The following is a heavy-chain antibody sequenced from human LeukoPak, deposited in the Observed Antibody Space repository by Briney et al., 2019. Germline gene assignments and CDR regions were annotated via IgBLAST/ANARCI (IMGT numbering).Heavy chain of an antibody. J-gene: IGHJ4*02. Sequence: PGGSLRLSCAVSGFTFSSYWMSWVRQAPGKGLEWVANIKQDGSEKYYVDSVKGRFTISRDNAKNSLYLQMNSLRAEDTAVYYCARDLSLGYCSGGSCYYFDYWGQGTLVTVSS. V-gene: IGHV3-7*01. CDR3: ARDLSLGYCSGGSCYYFDY. CDR1: GFTFSSYW. D-gene: IGHD2-15*01. CDR2: IKQDGSEK.